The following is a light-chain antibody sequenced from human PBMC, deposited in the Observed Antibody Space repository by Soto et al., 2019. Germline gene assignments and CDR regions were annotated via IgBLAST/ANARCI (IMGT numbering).Light chain of an antibody. J-gene: IGKJ3*01. CDR2: GAS. V-gene: IGKV1-9*01. CDR1: QGIANF. Sequence: IQLTQSPSSLSASVGDRVTISCRASQGIANFLAWYQQKPGIAPKLLIYGASTLQSGVPSRFSGSGSGTDFTLTISSLQAEDFATYYCQQLNSFPIPFGPGTKVDIK. CDR3: QQLNSFPIP.